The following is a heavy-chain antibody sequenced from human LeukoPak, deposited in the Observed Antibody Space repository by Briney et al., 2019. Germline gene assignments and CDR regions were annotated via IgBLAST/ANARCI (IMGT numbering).Heavy chain of an antibody. CDR3: ARAKYCSSTSCYFNYYYMDV. J-gene: IGHJ6*03. CDR2: INPNSGGT. D-gene: IGHD2-2*01. Sequence: ASVKVSCKASGYTFTGYYMHWVRQAPGQGLEWMGWINPNSGGTNYAQKFQGRVTMTRDTSISTAYMELSRLRSDDTAVYYCARAKYCSSTSCYFNYYYMDVWGKGTTVTVSS. CDR1: GYTFTGYY. V-gene: IGHV1-2*02.